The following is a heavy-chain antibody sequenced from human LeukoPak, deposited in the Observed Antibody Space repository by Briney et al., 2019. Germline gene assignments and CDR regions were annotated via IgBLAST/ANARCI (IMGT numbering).Heavy chain of an antibody. J-gene: IGHJ4*02. CDR1: GDSIRSYY. CDR3: ARGGDFPNWYFDY. V-gene: IGHV4-4*07. D-gene: IGHD1-1*01. Sequence: SGTLSLTCTVSGDSIRSYYWSWIRQPAGKGLEWIGHIYSSGSTNYNPSLKSRVTISVDTSKNQFSLKLSSVTAADTAVYYCARGGDFPNWYFDYWGQGTLVTVSS. CDR2: IYSSGST.